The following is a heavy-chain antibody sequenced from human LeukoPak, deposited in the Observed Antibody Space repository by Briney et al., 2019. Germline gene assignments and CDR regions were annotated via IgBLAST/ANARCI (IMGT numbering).Heavy chain of an antibody. J-gene: IGHJ4*02. CDR3: ARGIAASEYFDY. CDR1: GGSISSGGYY. V-gene: IGHV4-31*03. Sequence: SQTLSLTCTVSGGSISSGGYYWSWSRQHPGKGLEWIGYIYYSGSTYYNPSLKSRVTISVDTSKNQFSLKLSSVTAADTAVYYCARGIAASEYFDYWGQGTLVTVSS. D-gene: IGHD2-15*01. CDR2: IYYSGST.